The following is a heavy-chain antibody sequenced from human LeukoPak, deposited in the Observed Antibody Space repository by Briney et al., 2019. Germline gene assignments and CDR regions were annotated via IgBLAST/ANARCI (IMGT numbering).Heavy chain of an antibody. CDR3: PKPVVTAILSPPLDFQP. Sequence: GGSLRLSCAASGFTFSSYAMSWVRQAPGKGLEWVSAISGSGGSTYYADSVKGRFTISRDNSKTTLYLQMTGLEAEPTAVSYCPKPVVTAILSPPLDFQPWGQGTLVTVSS. D-gene: IGHD2-21*02. CDR1: GFTFSSYA. CDR2: ISGSGGST. V-gene: IGHV3-23*01. J-gene: IGHJ1*01.